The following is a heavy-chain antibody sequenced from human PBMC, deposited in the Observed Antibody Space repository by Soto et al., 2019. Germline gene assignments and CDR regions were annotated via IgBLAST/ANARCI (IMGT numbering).Heavy chain of an antibody. CDR1: GFTFSSYA. Sequence: PGGSLKLSCAASGFTFSSYAMSWVRQAPGKGLEWVSAISGSGGSTYYADSVKGRFTISRDNSKNTLYLQMNSLRAEDTAVYYCAKAPLSLGYCSGGSCYNNRNYYYYYYGMDVWGQGTTVTVSS. D-gene: IGHD2-15*01. J-gene: IGHJ6*02. V-gene: IGHV3-23*01. CDR2: ISGSGGST. CDR3: AKAPLSLGYCSGGSCYNNRNYYYYYYGMDV.